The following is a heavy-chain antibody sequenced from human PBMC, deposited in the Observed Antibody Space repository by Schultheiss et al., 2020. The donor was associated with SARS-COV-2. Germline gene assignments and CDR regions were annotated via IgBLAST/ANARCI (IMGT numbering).Heavy chain of an antibody. Sequence: GGSLRLSCEASGFTFSDFYMSWIRQAPGKGLEWISYISSSGGTTYYADSVNGRFTISRDNSKNTLYLQMNSLRAEDTAVYYCAKDPSAVAVVYWGQGTLVTVSS. CDR3: AKDPSAVAVVY. J-gene: IGHJ4*02. D-gene: IGHD6-19*01. CDR1: GFTFSDFY. CDR2: ISSSGGTT. V-gene: IGHV3-11*01.